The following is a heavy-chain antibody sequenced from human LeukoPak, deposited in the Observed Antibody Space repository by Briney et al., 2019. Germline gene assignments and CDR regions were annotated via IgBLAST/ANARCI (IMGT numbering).Heavy chain of an antibody. CDR1: GFTFRNYA. CDR2: ISSNGDNT. J-gene: IGHJ6*02. D-gene: IGHD6-25*01. Sequence: PGGSLRLSCSASGFTFRNYAMHWVRQAPGKGLEYVSAISSNGDNTNYAESLKGRFTISRDNSTNTLYLQMSSLRAEDTAVYYCVKGAAATPLGYGMDVWGQGTTVTVSS. V-gene: IGHV3-64D*09. CDR3: VKGAAATPLGYGMDV.